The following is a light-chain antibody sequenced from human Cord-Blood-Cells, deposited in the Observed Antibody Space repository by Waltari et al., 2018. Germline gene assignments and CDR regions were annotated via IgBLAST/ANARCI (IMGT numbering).Light chain of an antibody. CDR1: QSVSSY. CDR3: QQRSNWPLT. J-gene: IGKJ3*01. CDR2: DAS. V-gene: IGKV3-11*01. Sequence: EIVLPQSPATLSLFPGEGATLSCRPSQSVSSYLAWYQQKPGQAPRLLIYDASNRATGIPARFSGSGSGTDFTLTISSLEPEDFAVYYCQQRSNWPLTFGPGTKVDIK.